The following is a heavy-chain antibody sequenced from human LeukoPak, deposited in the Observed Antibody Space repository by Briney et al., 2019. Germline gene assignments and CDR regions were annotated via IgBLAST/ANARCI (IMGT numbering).Heavy chain of an antibody. V-gene: IGHV6-1*01. D-gene: IGHD2-2*01. CDR1: GDSVYASSTA. CDR3: VRGTRSAFDR. J-gene: IGHJ4*02. CDR2: TYYTSKWFN. Sequence: SQTLSLTCAISGDSVYASSTAWNWIRQSPSRGLEWLGRTYYTSKWFNDYAVSVKSRININPDTSKNQFSLQLNSVTPEDTAVYYCVRGTRSAFDRWGQGTLVTVSS.